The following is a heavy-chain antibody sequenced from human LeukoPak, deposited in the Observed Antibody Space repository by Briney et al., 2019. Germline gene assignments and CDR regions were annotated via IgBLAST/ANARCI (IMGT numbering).Heavy chain of an antibody. CDR2: IYPADSDT. CDR1: GYSFTSYW. CDR3: ARIASDYYYYYYMDV. Sequence: GESLKISCKGSGYSFTSYWIGWVRQMPGKGLEWMGVIYPADSDTRYSPSFQGQVTTSADKSISTAYLQWSSLKASDTAMYYCARIASDYYYYYYMDVWGKGTTVTVSS. D-gene: IGHD2-21*02. J-gene: IGHJ6*03. V-gene: IGHV5-51*01.